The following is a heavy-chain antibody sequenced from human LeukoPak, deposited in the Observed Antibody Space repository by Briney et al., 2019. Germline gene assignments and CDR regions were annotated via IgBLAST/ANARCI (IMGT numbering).Heavy chain of an antibody. CDR3: ARKYYDFWSGYYRLMGSPNYYMDV. D-gene: IGHD3-3*01. V-gene: IGHV3-7*01. CDR2: IKQDGSEK. J-gene: IGHJ6*03. CDR1: GFTFSSYW. Sequence: GGSLRLSCAASGFTFSSYWMSWVRQAPGKGLEWVANIKQDGSEKYYVDSVKGRFTISRDNAKNSLYLQMNSLRAEDTAVYYCARKYYDFWSGYYRLMGSPNYYMDVWGKGTTVTISS.